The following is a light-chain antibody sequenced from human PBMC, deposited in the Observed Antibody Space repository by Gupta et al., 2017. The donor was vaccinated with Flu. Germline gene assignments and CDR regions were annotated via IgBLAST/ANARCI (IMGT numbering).Light chain of an antibody. Sequence: ALTRPPGTPSLSPGECATLCCRASQSISSTYLAWYQHQPGQAPRLLIYNASSRAAGIPDRISGSESGTDFSLTISRLEPEDVGLYYCQQYDSAPQTFGPGTRVDIK. CDR2: NAS. CDR3: QQYDSAPQT. J-gene: IGKJ3*01. V-gene: IGKV3-20*01. CDR1: QSISSTY.